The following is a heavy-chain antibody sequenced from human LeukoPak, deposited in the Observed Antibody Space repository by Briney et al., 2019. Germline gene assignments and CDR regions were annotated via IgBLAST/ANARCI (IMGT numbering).Heavy chain of an antibody. CDR1: GLTFSNYW. D-gene: IGHD2-15*01. CDR2: IKQDGSEK. V-gene: IGHV3-7*01. CDR3: TRRATRDTGSCYSCVFDI. J-gene: IGHJ3*02. Sequence: GGSLRLSCAASGLTFSNYWMSWARQAPGKGLEWVANIKQDGSEKYCVDSVKGRFPISRDNANNALYLQMNGLRPEDTAVYCCTRRATRDTGSCYSCVFDIWGQGTMVTVSS.